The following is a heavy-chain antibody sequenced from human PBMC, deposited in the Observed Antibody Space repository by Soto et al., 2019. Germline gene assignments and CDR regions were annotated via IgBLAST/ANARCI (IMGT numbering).Heavy chain of an antibody. V-gene: IGHV1-8*01. CDR3: AGYDYCSSTSCSPQSYYYYGMDV. D-gene: IGHD2-2*01. CDR1: GYTFTSYD. J-gene: IGHJ6*02. Sequence: ASVKVSCKASGYTFTSYDINWVRQATGQGLEWMGWMNPNSGNTGYAQKFQGRVTMTRNTSISTAYMELSSLRSEDTAVYYCAGYDYCSSTSCSPQSYYYYGMDVWGQGTTVTVSS. CDR2: MNPNSGNT.